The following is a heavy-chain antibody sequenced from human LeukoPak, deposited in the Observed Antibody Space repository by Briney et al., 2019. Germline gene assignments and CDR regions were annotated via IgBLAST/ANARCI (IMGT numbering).Heavy chain of an antibody. Sequence: GGSLRLSCAASGFSFTMYGIHWVRQAPGKGLEWVAVISTDGNNEYYANSVKGRFTISRDNSKNTVYLQMTSLRTEDTAVYYCAKDQIGWAPGYVSGPLDQWGQGTLVTVSS. CDR3: AKDQIGWAPGYVSGPLDQ. D-gene: IGHD6-19*01. J-gene: IGHJ4*02. V-gene: IGHV3-30*18. CDR1: GFSFTMYG. CDR2: ISTDGNNE.